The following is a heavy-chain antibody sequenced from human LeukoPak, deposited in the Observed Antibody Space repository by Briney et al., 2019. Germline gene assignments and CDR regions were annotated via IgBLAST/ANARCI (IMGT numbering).Heavy chain of an antibody. J-gene: IGHJ3*02. CDR1: GGSISSYY. D-gene: IGHD2-15*01. CDR2: IYYSGST. CDR3: ARPGLGFDAFDI. V-gene: IGHV4-59*01. Sequence: PSETLSLTCTVSGGSISSYYWSWIRQPPGKGLEWIGYIYYSGSTNYNPSLKSRVTISVDTSKNLFSLKLSSVTAADTAVYYCARPGLGFDAFDIWGQGTMVTVSS.